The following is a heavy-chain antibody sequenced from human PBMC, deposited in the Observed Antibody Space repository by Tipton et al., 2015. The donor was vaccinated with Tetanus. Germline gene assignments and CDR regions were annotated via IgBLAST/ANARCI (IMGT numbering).Heavy chain of an antibody. J-gene: IGHJ6*03. D-gene: IGHD5-12*01. CDR3: ARAGEGGYDATIGFYYYYMDV. CDR1: GASISTYS. V-gene: IGHV4-59*01. CDR2: LYFSGNT. Sequence: GASISTYSWTWIRQSPGKGLEWIAYLYFSGNTNYNPSLKTRVTMSPDTSKNQVSLRLNSVTAADTAVYYCARAGEGGYDATIGFYYYYMDVWAKGTTVTVSS.